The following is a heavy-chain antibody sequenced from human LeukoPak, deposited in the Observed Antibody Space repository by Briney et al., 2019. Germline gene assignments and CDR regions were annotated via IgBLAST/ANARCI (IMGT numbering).Heavy chain of an antibody. CDR1: GFTFSSYS. D-gene: IGHD2-2*01. V-gene: IGHV3-21*01. J-gene: IGHJ3*02. Sequence: AGGSLRLSCADSGFTFSSYSMNWVRQAPGKGLEWVSSISSSSTYIYYADSVKGRFTISRDNSKNTLYLQMNSLRAEDTAVYYCARANLQSYCSSTSCYGPDAFDIWGQGTMVTVSS. CDR2: ISSSSTYI. CDR3: ARANLQSYCSSTSCYGPDAFDI.